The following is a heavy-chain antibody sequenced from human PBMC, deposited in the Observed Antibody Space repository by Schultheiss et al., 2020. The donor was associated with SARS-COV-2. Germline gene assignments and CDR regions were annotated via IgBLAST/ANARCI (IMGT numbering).Heavy chain of an antibody. J-gene: IGHJ5*02. CDR3: AKDGGPGYYGSGSSNWFDP. CDR2: ISGSGGST. D-gene: IGHD3-10*01. CDR1: GFTFSSYA. V-gene: IGHV3-23*01. Sequence: GGSLRLSCAASGFTFSSYAMSWVRQAPGKGLEWVSAISGSGGSTYYADSVKGRFTISRDNSKNTLYLQMNSLRAEDTAVYYCAKDGGPGYYGSGSSNWFDPWGQGTLVTVSS.